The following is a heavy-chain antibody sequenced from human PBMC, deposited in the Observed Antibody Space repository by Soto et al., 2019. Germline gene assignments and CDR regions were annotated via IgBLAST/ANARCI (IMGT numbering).Heavy chain of an antibody. J-gene: IGHJ4*02. V-gene: IGHV3-64*01. Sequence: EVQLVESEGGLVQPGGSLRLSCAASGFTFSSYTMHWVRQAPGKGLEYVSGINTNGGSTYYANSVKGRFTISRDNSKNTLYLQMGSLRAEDKAVYYCARRGSGLDYWGQGTLVTVSS. CDR3: ARRGSGLDY. CDR2: INTNGGST. CDR1: GFTFSSYT. D-gene: IGHD6-19*01.